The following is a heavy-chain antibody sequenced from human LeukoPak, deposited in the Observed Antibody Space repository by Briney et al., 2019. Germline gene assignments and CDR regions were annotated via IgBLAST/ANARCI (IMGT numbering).Heavy chain of an antibody. J-gene: IGHJ3*02. Sequence: GGSLRLSCAASGFTFSSYAMSWVRQAPGKGLEWVSAISGSGGSTYYADSVKGRFTISRDNSKNTLYLQMNSLRAEDTAVYYCAKDKPRIAAAADAFDIWGQGTMVTVSS. V-gene: IGHV3-23*01. CDR3: AKDKPRIAAAADAFDI. D-gene: IGHD6-25*01. CDR2: ISGSGGST. CDR1: GFTFSSYA.